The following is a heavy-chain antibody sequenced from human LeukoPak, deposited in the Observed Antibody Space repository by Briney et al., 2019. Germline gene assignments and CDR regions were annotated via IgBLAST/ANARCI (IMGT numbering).Heavy chain of an antibody. V-gene: IGHV3-33*08. Sequence: GGSLRLSCVASGFPFSSYWMTWVRQAPGKGLEWVAVIWYDGSNKYYADSVKGRFTISRDNSKNTLYLQMNSLRAEDTAVYYCARAYCGGDCYSYYFDYWGQGTLVTVSS. D-gene: IGHD2-21*02. CDR3: ARAYCGGDCYSYYFDY. CDR2: IWYDGSNK. CDR1: GFPFSSYW. J-gene: IGHJ4*02.